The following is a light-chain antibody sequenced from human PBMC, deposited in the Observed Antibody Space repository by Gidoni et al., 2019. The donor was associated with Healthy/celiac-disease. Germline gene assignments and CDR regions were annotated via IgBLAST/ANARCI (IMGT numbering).Light chain of an antibody. CDR2: YAD. J-gene: IGLJ2*01. CDR3: AAWDDSLNGVV. Sequence: QSVLTQPPSVYEAPRQRVTISCSGSSSNLGNNAVNLSQQLPGKAPKLLIYYADLLPPWVSDRFSGSKSGTSAALAIIGLQSEDEAYYYCAAWDDSLNGVVFGGGTKLTVL. V-gene: IGLV1-36*01. CDR1: SSNLGNNA.